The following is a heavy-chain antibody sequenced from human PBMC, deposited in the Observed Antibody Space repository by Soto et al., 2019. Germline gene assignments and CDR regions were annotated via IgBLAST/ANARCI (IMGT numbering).Heavy chain of an antibody. V-gene: IGHV4-34*01. CDR2: INHSGST. CDR1: GGSFSGYY. Sequence: QVQLQQWGAGLLKPSETLSLTCAVYGGSFSGYYWSWIRQPPGKGLEWIGEINHSGSTNYNPSLNSRVTISVDTSKTQFSLKLSSVTAADTAVYYCARGGYYYGSGSYRRFDPWGQGTLVTVSS. CDR3: ARGGYYYGSGSYRRFDP. D-gene: IGHD3-10*01. J-gene: IGHJ5*02.